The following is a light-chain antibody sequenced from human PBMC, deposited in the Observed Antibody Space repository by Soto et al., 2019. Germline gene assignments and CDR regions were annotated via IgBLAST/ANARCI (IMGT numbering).Light chain of an antibody. CDR1: SAHSSYA. Sequence: QLVLTTSPSASASLVASVKDACTLSSAHSSYAIAWHQQQPEKGPRYLLKLDSDGSHTKGDAIPDRFSGSSSGAERYLTISSLQSEDEADYYCQTWGTGIHVVFGGGTKLTVL. V-gene: IGLV4-69*01. J-gene: IGLJ2*01. CDR2: LDSDGSH. CDR3: QTWGTGIHVV.